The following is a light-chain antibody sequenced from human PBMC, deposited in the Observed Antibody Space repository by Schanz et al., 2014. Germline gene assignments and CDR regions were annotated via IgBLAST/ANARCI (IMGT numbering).Light chain of an antibody. CDR3: HQRSNWLWT. CDR1: QSVSSSY. Sequence: EIVLTQSPGTLSLSPGERATLSCRASQSVSSSYLAWYQQKPGQAPRLLIYGASSRATGIPDRFSGSGSGTDFTLTISRLEPEDFAVYYCHQRSNWLWTFGQGTKVEIK. CDR2: GAS. J-gene: IGKJ1*01. V-gene: IGKV3D-20*02.